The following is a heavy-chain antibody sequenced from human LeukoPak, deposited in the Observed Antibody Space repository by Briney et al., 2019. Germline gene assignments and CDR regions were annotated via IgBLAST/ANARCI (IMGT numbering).Heavy chain of an antibody. J-gene: IGHJ3*02. V-gene: IGHV1-8*03. Sequence: ASVKVSCKASGGTFSSYAISWVRQATGQGLEWMGWMNPNIGNTGYAQKFQGRVTIARNTSISTAYMELSSLRSEDTAVYYCATAFRWDAFDIWGQGTMVTVSS. CDR1: GGTFSSYA. CDR3: ATAFRWDAFDI. D-gene: IGHD2-15*01. CDR2: MNPNIGNT.